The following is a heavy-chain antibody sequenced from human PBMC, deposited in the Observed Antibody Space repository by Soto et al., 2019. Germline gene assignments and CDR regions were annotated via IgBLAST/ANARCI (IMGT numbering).Heavy chain of an antibody. V-gene: IGHV3-74*01. D-gene: IGHD6-19*01. J-gene: IGHJ4*02. CDR2: INSDGSST. CDR3: ARELRRWLVFIDY. Sequence: GGSLRLSCAASGFTFSSYWMHWVRQAPGKGLVWVSRINSDGSSTSYADSVKGRFTISRDNAKNTLYLQMNSLRVEDTAVYYCARELRRWLVFIDYWGQGTLVTVSS. CDR1: GFTFSSYW.